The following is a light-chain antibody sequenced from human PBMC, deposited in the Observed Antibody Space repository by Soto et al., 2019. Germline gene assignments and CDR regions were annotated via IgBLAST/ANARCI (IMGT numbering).Light chain of an antibody. CDR1: NIGSNL. CDR3: QVWDSGSEHWV. V-gene: IGLV3-21*02. Sequence: SYALTQPPSVSVAPGQTARMACGGNNIGSNLVHWYRQKPGQAPVLVVYDNSERPSGIPVRLSGSNSGNTATLTISRVEAGDEADYYCQVWDSGSEHWVFGGGTKLTVL. CDR2: DNS. J-gene: IGLJ3*02.